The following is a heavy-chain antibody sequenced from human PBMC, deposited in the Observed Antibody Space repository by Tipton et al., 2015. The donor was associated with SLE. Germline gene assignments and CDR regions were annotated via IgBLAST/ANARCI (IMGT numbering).Heavy chain of an antibody. CDR3: AGYSGSSDASDI. V-gene: IGHV3-73*01. D-gene: IGHD1-26*01. CDR1: GFTFSGSV. J-gene: IGHJ3*02. CDR2: IRTKDNTYAT. Sequence: SLRLSCAASGFTFSGSVIHWGRQASGKGLEGVARIRTKDNTYATAYAAPVTGRFTISRDDSENTAYLQMNSLKTEDTAMYYCAGYSGSSDASDIWGQGTMVTVSS.